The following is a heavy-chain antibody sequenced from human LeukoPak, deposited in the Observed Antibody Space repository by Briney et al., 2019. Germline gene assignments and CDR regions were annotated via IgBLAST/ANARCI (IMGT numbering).Heavy chain of an antibody. J-gene: IGHJ3*02. CDR3: ARQPANTAAFDI. CDR2: VRDNGEN. D-gene: IGHD5-18*01. Sequence: SETLSLTCTVSGGSINAYYWSWIRQPPGKGLEWIAYVRDNGENNYNPSLKSRVAISVNTANNQISLRLNFVTAADTAIYYCARQPANTAAFDIWGLGTMVTVSS. V-gene: IGHV4-59*08. CDR1: GGSINAYY.